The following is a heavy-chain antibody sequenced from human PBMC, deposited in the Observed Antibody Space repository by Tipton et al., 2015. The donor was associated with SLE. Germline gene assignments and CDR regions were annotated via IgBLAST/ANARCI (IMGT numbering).Heavy chain of an antibody. CDR2: IYYSGST. Sequence: TLSLTCTVSGGSISSYYWSWIRQPPGKGLEWIGHIYYSGSTNYNPSLKSRVTVSVDTSKNQFSLKLSSVTAADTAVYYCARGDYGGNDYWGQGTLVTVSS. CDR1: GGSISSYY. D-gene: IGHD4-23*01. CDR3: ARGDYGGNDY. V-gene: IGHV4-59*08. J-gene: IGHJ4*02.